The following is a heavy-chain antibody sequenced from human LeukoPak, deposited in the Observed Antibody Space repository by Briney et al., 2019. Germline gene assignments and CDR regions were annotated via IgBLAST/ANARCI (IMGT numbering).Heavy chain of an antibody. Sequence: GGSLRLSCAASGFTFSSYAMTWVRQAPGKGLEWVSTISSSGSSTYYADSVKGRFTISRDNSKNTLYLQMNSLRAEDTAVYYCAKDERGLIVATNFDYWGQGTLVTVSS. J-gene: IGHJ4*02. CDR2: ISSSGSST. V-gene: IGHV3-23*01. CDR3: AKDERGLIVATNFDY. D-gene: IGHD5-12*01. CDR1: GFTFSSYA.